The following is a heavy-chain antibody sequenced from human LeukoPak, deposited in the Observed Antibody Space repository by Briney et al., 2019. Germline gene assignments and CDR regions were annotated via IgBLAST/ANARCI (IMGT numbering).Heavy chain of an antibody. CDR2: IYSGGST. J-gene: IGHJ4*02. D-gene: IGHD3-16*01. V-gene: IGHV3-66*01. CDR3: ARFSYGGFDY. CDR1: ALTVSSNY. Sequence: GGSLRLSCAASALTVSSNYMNWVRQAPGKGLQWVSVIYSGGSTYYANSVKGRFTISRDNSKNTLFLQMNSLRAEDTAVYYCARFSYGGFDYWDQGTLVTVSS.